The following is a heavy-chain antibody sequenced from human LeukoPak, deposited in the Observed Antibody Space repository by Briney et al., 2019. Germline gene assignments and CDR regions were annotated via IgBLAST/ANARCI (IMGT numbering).Heavy chain of an antibody. D-gene: IGHD6-19*01. J-gene: IGHJ4*02. CDR3: ARSGGIAVAAFDY. CDR1: GGSFNDYY. CDR2: INHSGST. Sequence: SETLSLTCAVYGGSFNDYYWSWIRQPPGKGLEWIEEINHSGSTNYNPSLKSRVTISVDTSMNQFSLKLSSVTAADTAVYYCARSGGIAVAAFDYWGQGTLVTVSS. V-gene: IGHV4-34*01.